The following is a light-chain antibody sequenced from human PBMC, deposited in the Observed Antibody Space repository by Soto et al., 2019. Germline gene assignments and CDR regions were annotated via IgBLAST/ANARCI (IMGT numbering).Light chain of an antibody. V-gene: IGKV3-11*01. CDR1: QSVSSY. J-gene: IGKJ1*01. Sequence: EIVLTQSPATLSLSPGERATLSCRASQSVSSYLAWYQQKPGQAPRLLIYDASNRATGIPARFSGSGSGTDFTRTISGLEPEDFAVYYCQQRSNWSWTFGQGTKVEIK. CDR2: DAS. CDR3: QQRSNWSWT.